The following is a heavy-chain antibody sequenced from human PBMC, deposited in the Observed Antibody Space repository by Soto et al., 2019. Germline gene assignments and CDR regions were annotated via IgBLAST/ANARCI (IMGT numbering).Heavy chain of an antibody. CDR1: GFTFNSYA. CDR3: AKGKSHTLFGVDTLFDY. J-gene: IGHJ4*02. Sequence: EVQLLESGGGLVQPGGSLSLSCAASGFTFNSYAMSWVRQAPGKGLEWVSLISGNGGNTNYADSVKGRFTISRDNSKKKLYLQTDSLRAEDTAVYYCAKGKSHTLFGVDTLFDYWGQGTLVTVSS. V-gene: IGHV3-23*01. D-gene: IGHD3-3*01. CDR2: ISGNGGNT.